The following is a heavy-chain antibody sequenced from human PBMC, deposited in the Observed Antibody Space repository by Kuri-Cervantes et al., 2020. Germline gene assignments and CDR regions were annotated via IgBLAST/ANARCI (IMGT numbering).Heavy chain of an antibody. CDR2: ISYDGSNK. CDR1: GFTFSSYA. Sequence: GESLKISCAASGFTFSSYAMHWVRQAPGKGLEWVAVISYDGSNKYYADSVKGRFTISRDNSKNTLYLQMNSLKTEDTAVYYCTTDGLQWGQGTLVTVSS. CDR3: TTDGLQ. D-gene: IGHD4-11*01. J-gene: IGHJ4*02. V-gene: IGHV3-30-3*01.